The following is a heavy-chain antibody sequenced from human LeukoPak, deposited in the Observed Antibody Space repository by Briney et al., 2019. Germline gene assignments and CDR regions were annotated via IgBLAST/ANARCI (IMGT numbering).Heavy chain of an antibody. CDR1: GYTFTSYD. J-gene: IGHJ4*02. CDR3: ARESITMVRGVIRGRSVDY. D-gene: IGHD3-10*01. CDR2: MNPNSGNT. V-gene: IGHV1-8*01. Sequence: ASVKVSCKASGYTFTSYDINWVRQATGQVLEWMGWMNPNSGNTGYAQKFQGRVTMTRNTSIGTAYMELSSLRSEDTAVYYCARESITMVRGVIRGRSVDYWGQGTLVTVSS.